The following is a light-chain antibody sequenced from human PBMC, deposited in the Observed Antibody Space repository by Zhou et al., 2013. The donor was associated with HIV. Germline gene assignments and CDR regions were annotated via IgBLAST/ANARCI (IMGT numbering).Light chain of an antibody. CDR2: ETS. Sequence: IQMTQSPSIVSASLGVRVTMTCRANETVGRSLAWYRQKRGKAPTLVIYETSILDKGVPSRFAGSGSGTEFILTITSLQPDDFATYYCQQYNTYSQTFGHGTKVEI. CDR1: ETVGRS. V-gene: IGKV1-5*03. CDR3: QQYNTYSQT. J-gene: IGKJ1*01.